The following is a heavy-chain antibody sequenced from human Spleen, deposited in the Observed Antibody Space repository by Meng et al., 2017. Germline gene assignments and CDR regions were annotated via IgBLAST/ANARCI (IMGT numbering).Heavy chain of an antibody. CDR2: IYSSGST. D-gene: IGHD1-26*01. J-gene: IGHJ4*02. CDR1: GGSISSSSYY. CDR3: AREASGTYYY. V-gene: IGHV4-39*07. Sequence: QLQLQESGPGLVKPSETLSLTCTVSGGSISSSSYYWGWIRQPPGKGLELIGSIYSSGSTYYNPSFKSRVTISLDKSKNQFSLKLSSVTAADTAVYYCAREASGTYYYWGQGTLVPVSS.